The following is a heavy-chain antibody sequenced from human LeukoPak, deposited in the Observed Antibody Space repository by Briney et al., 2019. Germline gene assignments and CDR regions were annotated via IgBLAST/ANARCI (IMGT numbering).Heavy chain of an antibody. CDR2: ISSSGSTT. CDR1: GLTFSSYE. D-gene: IGHD1-26*01. CDR3: ARDQRGSYYGFFDY. V-gene: IGHV3-48*03. J-gene: IGHJ4*02. Sequence: GGSLRLSCAASGLTFSSYEMTWVRQAPGKGLEWVSYISSSGSTTHYADSVKGRFTFSRDNAKNSLYLQMNSLRAEDTAVYYCARDQRGSYYGFFDYWGQGTLVTVSS.